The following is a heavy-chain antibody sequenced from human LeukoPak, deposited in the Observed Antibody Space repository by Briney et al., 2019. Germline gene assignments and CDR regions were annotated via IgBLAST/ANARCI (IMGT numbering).Heavy chain of an antibody. CDR1: GYTLTTYW. CDR2: LYPGDSGA. J-gene: IGHJ3*02. V-gene: IGHV5-51*01. Sequence: GESLKISCKGSGYTLTTYWIGWVRQMPGKGLEWMGMLYPGDSGARFSPSFQGRVTMSVDRSINTAYLQWSSLRASDTAMYYCATSQEVAASHAFDIWGQGTVVTVSS. D-gene: IGHD6-19*01. CDR3: ATSQEVAASHAFDI.